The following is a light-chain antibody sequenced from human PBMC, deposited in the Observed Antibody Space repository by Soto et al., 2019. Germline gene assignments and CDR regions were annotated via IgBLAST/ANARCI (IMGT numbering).Light chain of an antibody. Sequence: SVLPQPASGSGSPGRSIALSCPGVRTDVADGYDYVSWYQQHPGQAPQLIIYDVSNRPSGVSDRFSGSKSGNTASLTISGLQAEDQAEYYCTSYTSSTHFYVFGTGTKVTVL. CDR1: RTDVADGYDY. CDR2: DVS. V-gene: IGLV2-14*03. J-gene: IGLJ1*01. CDR3: TSYTSSTHFYV.